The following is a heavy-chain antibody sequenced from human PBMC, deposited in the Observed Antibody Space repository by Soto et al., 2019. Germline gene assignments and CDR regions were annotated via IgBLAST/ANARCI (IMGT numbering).Heavy chain of an antibody. Sequence: ASVKVSCKASGYTFTSYGISWVRQAPGQGLEWMGGISAYNGNPNYAQKFQGRVTMTTDKSTSTAYMELSSLRSEDTAVYYCARDGAVASFDYWGQGTLVTVSS. CDR3: ARDGAVASFDY. CDR2: ISAYNGNP. V-gene: IGHV1-18*01. D-gene: IGHD6-19*01. J-gene: IGHJ4*02. CDR1: GYTFTSYG.